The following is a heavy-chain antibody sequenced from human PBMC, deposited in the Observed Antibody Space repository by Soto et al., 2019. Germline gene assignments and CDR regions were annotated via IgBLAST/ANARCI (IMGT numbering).Heavy chain of an antibody. CDR2: IIPIFGTA. J-gene: IGHJ6*02. CDR1: GGTFSSYA. Sequence: ASVKVSCKASGGTFSSYAISWVRQAPGQGLEWMGGIIPIFGTANYAQKFQGRVTITADESTSTAYMELSSLRSEDTAVYYCAIGIYNYYYYGMDVWGQGTTVTVSS. CDR3: AIGIYNYYYYGMDV. V-gene: IGHV1-69*13. D-gene: IGHD1-26*01.